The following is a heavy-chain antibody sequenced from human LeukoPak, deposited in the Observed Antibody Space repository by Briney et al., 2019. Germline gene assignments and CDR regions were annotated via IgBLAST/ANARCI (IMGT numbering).Heavy chain of an antibody. Sequence: SVKVSCKASGGTFSSYTISWVRQAPGQGLEWMGRIIPILGIANYAQKFQGRVTITADKPTSTAYMELSSLRSEDTAVYYCAREEAAVAGTFGFDYWGQGTLVTVSS. CDR1: GGTFSSYT. V-gene: IGHV1-69*04. J-gene: IGHJ4*02. D-gene: IGHD6-19*01. CDR3: AREEAAVAGTFGFDY. CDR2: IIPILGIA.